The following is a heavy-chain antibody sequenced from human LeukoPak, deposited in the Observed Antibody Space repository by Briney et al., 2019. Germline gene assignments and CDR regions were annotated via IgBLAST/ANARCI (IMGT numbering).Heavy chain of an antibody. CDR3: ARGSRREYQLLYGGWFDP. Sequence: PSETLSLTCAVYGGSFSGYYWSWIRQPPGKGLEWIGEINHSGSTNYNPSLKSRVTISVDTSKNQFSLKLSSVTAADTAVYCCARGSRREYQLLYGGWFDPWGQGTLVTVSS. J-gene: IGHJ5*02. D-gene: IGHD2-2*02. CDR2: INHSGST. CDR1: GGSFSGYY. V-gene: IGHV4-34*01.